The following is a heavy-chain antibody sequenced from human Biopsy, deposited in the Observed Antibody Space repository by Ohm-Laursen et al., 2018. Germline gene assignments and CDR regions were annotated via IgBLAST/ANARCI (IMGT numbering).Heavy chain of an antibody. CDR1: GGAFTNYA. CDR3: AIYGGTEPEGD. D-gene: IGHD3-16*01. V-gene: IGHV1-69*06. Sequence: GSSVKVSCKASGGAFTNYAINWVRQAPGHGLEWMGGIITVSETAGYAQKFQGRVTITADKLTSTAYMELANLRSEDTAVYYCAIYGGTEPEGDWGQGTLVTVSS. CDR2: IITVSETA. J-gene: IGHJ4*02.